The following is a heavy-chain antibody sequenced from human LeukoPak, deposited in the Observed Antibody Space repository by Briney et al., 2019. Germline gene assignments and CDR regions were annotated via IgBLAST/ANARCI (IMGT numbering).Heavy chain of an antibody. V-gene: IGHV4-39*07. J-gene: IGHJ4*02. CDR1: GGSISSSSYY. D-gene: IGHD4-17*01. CDR3: ARVKYGDYGPEFDY. CDR2: IYYSGST. Sequence: SETLSLTCTVSGGSISSSSYYWGWIRQPPGKGLEWIVSIYYSGSTYYNPSLKSRVTISVDTSKNQFSLKLSSVTAANTAVYYCARVKYGDYGPEFDYWGQGTLVTVSS.